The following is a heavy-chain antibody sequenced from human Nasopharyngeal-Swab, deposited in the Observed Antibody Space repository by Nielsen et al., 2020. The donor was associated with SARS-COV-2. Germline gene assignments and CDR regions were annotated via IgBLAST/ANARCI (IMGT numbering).Heavy chain of an antibody. Sequence: SETLSLTCTVSGSSISSGYYWGWIRQPPGKGLEWIGSLYHSGSTYYNPSLKSRVTISVDTSKNQFSLKLSSVTAADTAVYYCAREGYSYGNNWFDPWGQGTLVTVSS. CDR2: LYHSGST. CDR3: AREGYSYGNNWFDP. J-gene: IGHJ5*02. D-gene: IGHD5-18*01. V-gene: IGHV4-38-2*02. CDR1: GSSISSGYY.